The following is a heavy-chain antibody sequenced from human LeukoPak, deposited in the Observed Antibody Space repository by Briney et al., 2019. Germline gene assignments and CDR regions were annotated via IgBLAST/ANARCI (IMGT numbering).Heavy chain of an antibody. V-gene: IGHV5-51*01. CDR1: GYKLTNNW. CDR2: IYPGDSDT. J-gene: IGHJ4*02. Sequence: GESLKISCKISGYKLTNNWIGWVRQMPGKGLEWMGIIYPGDSDTRYSPSFQGQVTISADKSISTAYLQWSSLKASDTAMYYCARSANQGGVWVWGQGTLVTVSS. D-gene: IGHD3-16*01. CDR3: ARSANQGGVWV.